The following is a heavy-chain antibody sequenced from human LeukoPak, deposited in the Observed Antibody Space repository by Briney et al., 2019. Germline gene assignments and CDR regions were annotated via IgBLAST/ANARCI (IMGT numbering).Heavy chain of an antibody. Sequence: SETLSLTCTVSGGSITTYYWSWIRQPPGKALEWIGYIYYSGSTNYNPSLKSRVTISIDTSKNQFSLKLSSVTAADTAVYYCARVPPLPRPYTGYDYYFDYWGQGTLVIVSS. V-gene: IGHV4-59*01. CDR1: GGSITTYY. D-gene: IGHD5-12*01. CDR2: IYYSGST. J-gene: IGHJ4*02. CDR3: ARVPPLPRPYTGYDYYFDY.